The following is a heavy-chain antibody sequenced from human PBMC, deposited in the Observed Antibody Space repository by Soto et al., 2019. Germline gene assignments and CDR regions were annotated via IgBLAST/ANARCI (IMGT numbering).Heavy chain of an antibody. J-gene: IGHJ4*02. D-gene: IGHD6-13*01. CDR2: ISGSGGST. V-gene: IGHV3-23*01. Sequence: SLRLSCAASALTFSSSVMTWVRQAPGKGLEWVSTISGSGGSTYYADSVKGRFTISRDNSKHTLYLQMNSLRTVDTAVYYCAKALSAAGIFDYWGQGTLVTVSS. CDR1: ALTFSSSV. CDR3: AKALSAAGIFDY.